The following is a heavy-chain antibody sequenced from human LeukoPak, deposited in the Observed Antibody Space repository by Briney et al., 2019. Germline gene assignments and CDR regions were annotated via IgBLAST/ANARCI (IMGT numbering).Heavy chain of an antibody. CDR3: ARPSSGNRHDAFDI. J-gene: IGHJ3*02. V-gene: IGHV4-39*07. CDR2: IHYSGIT. CDR1: GGSISSSSFY. D-gene: IGHD1-26*01. Sequence: PSETLSLTCTVSGGSISSSSFYWGSIRQPPGKGLEWIGSIHYSGITDYNPSLKSRVTISVDTSKNQFSLKLSSVTAADTAVYYCARPSSGNRHDAFDIWGQGTMLAVSS.